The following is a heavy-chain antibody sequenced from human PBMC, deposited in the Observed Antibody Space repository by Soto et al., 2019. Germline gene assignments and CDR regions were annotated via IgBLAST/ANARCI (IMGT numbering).Heavy chain of an antibody. J-gene: IGHJ4*02. Sequence: QVQLVQSGAEAKKPGSSVKVSCKASGGIFSTYAISWLRQAPGQGLEWMGGIIPIFGTPNYAQRFQGRVTITADESTTTSYMELSRLKSEDTAVYYCARDRDDYGSGNYYNRIAFWGQGTLVTVSS. CDR2: IIPIFGTP. CDR3: ARDRDDYGSGNYYNRIAF. V-gene: IGHV1-69*01. D-gene: IGHD3-10*01. CDR1: GGIFSTYA.